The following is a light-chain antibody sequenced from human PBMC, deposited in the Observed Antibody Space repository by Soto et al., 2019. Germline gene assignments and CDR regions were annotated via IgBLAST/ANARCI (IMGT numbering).Light chain of an antibody. CDR3: QQYASWT. CDR2: GTS. J-gene: IGKJ1*01. Sequence: EIVLTQSPGTLSVSPGERATLSCRASQTISSNNLAWYQQKPGQAPSLLIYGTSSRATGIPDRFSGSGSGTDFTLTISRLEPEDSAIYYGQQYASWTFGQGTKVEI. V-gene: IGKV3-20*01. CDR1: QTISSNN.